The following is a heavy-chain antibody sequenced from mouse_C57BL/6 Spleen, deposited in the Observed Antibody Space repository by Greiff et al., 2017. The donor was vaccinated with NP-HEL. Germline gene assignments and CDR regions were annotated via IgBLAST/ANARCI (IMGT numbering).Heavy chain of an antibody. CDR1: GYTFSSSW. CDR3: APIYYDYDQYYFDY. Sequence: QVQLQQSGPELVKPGASVKISCKASGYTFSSSWMNWVKQRPGKGLEWIGRIYPGDGDTNYNGKFKGKATLTADKSSSTAYMQLSSLTSEDSAVYFCAPIYYDYDQYYFDYWGQGTTLTVSS. CDR2: IYPGDGDT. D-gene: IGHD2-4*01. V-gene: IGHV1-82*01. J-gene: IGHJ2*01.